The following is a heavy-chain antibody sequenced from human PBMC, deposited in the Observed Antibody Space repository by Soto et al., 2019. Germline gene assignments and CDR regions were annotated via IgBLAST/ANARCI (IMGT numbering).Heavy chain of an antibody. D-gene: IGHD2-2*01. V-gene: IGHV3-74*01. Sequence: WGSLRLSCAASGFTFNDYWMHWVRQAPGKGLVWVSRINGDGRTTNYADSVKGRFTISRDNAQNTLYLQMNSLRAEDTAVYYCARGLYHKYGHDYWGQGTLVNVSS. CDR1: GFTFNDYW. CDR2: INGDGRTT. CDR3: ARGLYHKYGHDY. J-gene: IGHJ4*02.